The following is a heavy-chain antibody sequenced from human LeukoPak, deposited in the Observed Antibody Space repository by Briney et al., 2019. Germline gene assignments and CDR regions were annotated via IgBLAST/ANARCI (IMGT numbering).Heavy chain of an antibody. CDR3: ARVTSPYYFDY. Sequence: GRSLRLSCAASGFTFSSYAMHWVRQAPGKGLEWVAVISYDGSNKYYADSVKGRSTISRDNSKNTLYLQMNSLRAEDTAVYYCARVTSPYYFDYWGQGTLVTVSS. V-gene: IGHV3-30*04. CDR2: ISYDGSNK. J-gene: IGHJ4*02. D-gene: IGHD6-6*01. CDR1: GFTFSSYA.